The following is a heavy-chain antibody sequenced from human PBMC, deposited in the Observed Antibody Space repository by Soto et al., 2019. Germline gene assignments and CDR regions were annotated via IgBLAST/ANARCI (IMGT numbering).Heavy chain of an antibody. J-gene: IGHJ4*02. Sequence: SETLSLTCAVYGGSFSGYYWNWIRQPPGKGLEWIGEINHSGSTNYNPSLKSRVTISLDTSKNQFSLKLSSMTAADTAVYYCAIYGGNSVYFDYWGQGTLVTVSS. CDR3: AIYGGNSVYFDY. V-gene: IGHV4-34*01. D-gene: IGHD4-17*01. CDR2: INHSGST. CDR1: GGSFSGYY.